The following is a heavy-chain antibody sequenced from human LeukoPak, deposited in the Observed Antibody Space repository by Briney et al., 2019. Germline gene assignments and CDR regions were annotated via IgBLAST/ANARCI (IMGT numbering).Heavy chain of an antibody. CDR3: ARKRPWGLSRYFDY. V-gene: IGHV4-4*07. Sequence: PSETLSLTCTVSGGSISSYYWSWIRQPAGKGLEWIGRIYTSGSTNYNPSPKSRVTISLDTSKNQFSLKLSSVTAADTAVYYCARKRPWGLSRYFDYWGQGTLVTVSS. CDR1: GGSISSYY. D-gene: IGHD7-27*01. CDR2: IYTSGST. J-gene: IGHJ4*02.